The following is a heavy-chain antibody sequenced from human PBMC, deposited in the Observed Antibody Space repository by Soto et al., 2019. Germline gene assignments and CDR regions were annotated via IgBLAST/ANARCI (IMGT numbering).Heavy chain of an antibody. CDR1: GFTFSSYA. V-gene: IGHV3-23*01. CDR2: ISGSGDYT. Sequence: EVQLLESGGTLVQRGGSLRLSCAASGFTFSSYAMSWVRQAPGKGLEWVSAISGSGDYTYYAESLRGRFTISRDNSKNRLSLKWNPRGADDTAVYYGWRWGYSVNVSPPPSGYYFFYGVDVWGQGTTVTVSS. D-gene: IGHD5-12*01. CDR3: WRWGYSVNVSPPPSGYYFFYGVDV. J-gene: IGHJ6*02.